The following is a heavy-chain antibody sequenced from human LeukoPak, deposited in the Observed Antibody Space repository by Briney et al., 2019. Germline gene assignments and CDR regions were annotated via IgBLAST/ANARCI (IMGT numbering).Heavy chain of an antibody. CDR3: ARDYGWSFDY. Sequence: GGSLRLSCAASGFTFSSYGMHWVRQAPGKGLEWVSYISSSGTTTEYADSVKGRFTISRDNAKNSLSLQMNSLRDEDTAVYYCARDYGWSFDYWGQGTLVTVSS. V-gene: IGHV3-48*02. CDR2: ISSSGTTT. D-gene: IGHD6-19*01. CDR1: GFTFSSYG. J-gene: IGHJ4*02.